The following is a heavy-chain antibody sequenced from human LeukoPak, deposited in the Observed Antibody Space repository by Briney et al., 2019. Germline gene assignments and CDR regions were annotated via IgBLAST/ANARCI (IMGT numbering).Heavy chain of an antibody. V-gene: IGHV5-51*01. Sequence: GESLQISCKGSGYSSTSYWIGWVRQMPGKGLEWMGIIYPGDSDTRYSPSFQGQVTISADKSISTAYLQWSSLKASDTAMYYCARLRITMIVVAKGDAFDIWGQGTMVTVSS. CDR2: IYPGDSDT. J-gene: IGHJ3*02. D-gene: IGHD3-22*01. CDR3: ARLRITMIVVAKGDAFDI. CDR1: GYSSTSYW.